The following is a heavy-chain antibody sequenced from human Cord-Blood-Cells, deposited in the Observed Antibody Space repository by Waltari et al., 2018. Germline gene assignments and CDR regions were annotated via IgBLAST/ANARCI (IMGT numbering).Heavy chain of an antibody. Sequence: FTGYYMHWVRQAPGQGLEWMGRINPNSGGTNYAQKFQGRVTMTRDTSISTAYMELSRLRSDDTAVYYCARPLELGTEGDYWGQGTLVTVSS. D-gene: IGHD7-27*01. CDR1: FTGYY. CDR2: INPNSGGT. CDR3: ARPLELGTEGDY. V-gene: IGHV1-2*06. J-gene: IGHJ4*02.